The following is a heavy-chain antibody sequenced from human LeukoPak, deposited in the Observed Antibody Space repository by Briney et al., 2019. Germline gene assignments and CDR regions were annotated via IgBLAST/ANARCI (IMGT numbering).Heavy chain of an antibody. CDR2: IYYSGST. D-gene: IGHD3-22*01. V-gene: IGHV4-39*07. CDR1: GGSISSSSYY. Sequence: SETLSLTCTVSGGSISSSSYYWGWIRQPPGKGLEWIGSIYYSGSTYYNPSLKSRVTISVDTSKNQFSLKLSSVTAADTAVYYCARRDYDSSGYYYQPFDYWGQGTLVTVSS. CDR3: ARRDYDSSGYYYQPFDY. J-gene: IGHJ4*02.